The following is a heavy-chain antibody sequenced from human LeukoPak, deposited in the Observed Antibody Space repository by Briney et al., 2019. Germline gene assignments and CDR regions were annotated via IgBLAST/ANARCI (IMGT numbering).Heavy chain of an antibody. CDR3: ARDGWGSAIPYWYFDL. J-gene: IGHJ2*01. D-gene: IGHD7-27*01. Sequence: GGSLRLSCAASRFTFSRYWMSWVRQAPGKGLEWVANIKQDGSEKYYVDSVKGRFTISRGNAKNSLYLQMNSLRAEDTAVYYCARDGWGSAIPYWYFDLWGRGTLVTVSS. CDR1: RFTFSRYW. CDR2: IKQDGSEK. V-gene: IGHV3-7*01.